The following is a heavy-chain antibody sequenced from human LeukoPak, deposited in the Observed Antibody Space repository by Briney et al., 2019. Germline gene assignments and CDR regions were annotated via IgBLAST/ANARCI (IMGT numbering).Heavy chain of an antibody. D-gene: IGHD3-3*01. CDR1: GYSFTSYW. CDR2: IYPGDSDT. V-gene: IGHV5-51*01. Sequence: GESLKISCKGSGYSFTSYWIGWVRQMPGKGLEWMGIIYPGDSDTRYSPSFQGRVTISADKSISTAYLQWSSLRASDTAMYYCARSYYDFWSGVIGWFDPWGQGTLVTVSS. J-gene: IGHJ5*02. CDR3: ARSYYDFWSGVIGWFDP.